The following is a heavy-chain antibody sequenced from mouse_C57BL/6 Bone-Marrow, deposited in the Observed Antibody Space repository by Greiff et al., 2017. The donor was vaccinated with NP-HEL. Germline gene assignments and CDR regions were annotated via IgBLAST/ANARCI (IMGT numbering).Heavy chain of an antibody. CDR3: ARHDSSGYWFAY. D-gene: IGHD3-2*02. J-gene: IGHJ3*01. CDR2: IYPGDGDT. Sequence: GYAFSSSWMNWVKQRPGKGLEWIGRIYPGDGDTNYNGKFKGKATLTADKSSSTAYMQLSSLTSEDSAVYFCARHDSSGYWFAYWGQGTLVTVSA. CDR1: GYAFSSSW. V-gene: IGHV1-82*01.